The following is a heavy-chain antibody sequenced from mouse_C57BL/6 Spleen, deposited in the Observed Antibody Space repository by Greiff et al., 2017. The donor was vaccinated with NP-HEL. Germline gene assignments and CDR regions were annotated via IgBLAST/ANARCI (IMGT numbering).Heavy chain of an antibody. Sequence: VKLMESGPGLVAPSQSLSITCTVSGFSFTSYAISWVRQPPGKGLEWLGVIWTGGGTNYNSALKARLSISKDNSKSQVFLKMTSLQTDDTARYYCARKGTGEAWFAYWGQGTLVTVSA. D-gene: IGHD4-1*01. J-gene: IGHJ3*01. V-gene: IGHV2-9-1*01. CDR3: ARKGTGEAWFAY. CDR1: GFSFTSYA. CDR2: IWTGGGT.